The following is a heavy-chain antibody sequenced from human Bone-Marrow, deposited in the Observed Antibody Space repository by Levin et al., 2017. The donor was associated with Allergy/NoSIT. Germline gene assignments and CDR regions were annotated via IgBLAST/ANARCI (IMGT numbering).Heavy chain of an antibody. CDR1: GYTFNHYG. Sequence: ASVKVSCKTSGYTFNHYGIDWVRQAPGQGLEWLGWISTDNGHADYAQKIQGRVTMTTDRATTTAYLELKSLRSDDTAVYYCARGQGGYESFDYWGQGTLITVSS. CDR3: ARGQGGYESFDY. CDR2: ISTDNGHA. D-gene: IGHD5-12*01. V-gene: IGHV1-18*01. J-gene: IGHJ4*02.